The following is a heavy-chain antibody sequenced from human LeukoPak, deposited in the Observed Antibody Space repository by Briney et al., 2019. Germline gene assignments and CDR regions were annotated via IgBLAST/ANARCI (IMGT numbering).Heavy chain of an antibody. D-gene: IGHD6-19*01. J-gene: IGHJ5*02. CDR3: ARDLTVAGFLNWFDP. CDR1: GFIFSSYS. CDR2: ITSSSNYI. Sequence: GGSQRLSCAASGFIFSSYSMNWVRQAPGKGLEWVSSITSSSNYIYYADSVKGRFTISRDNAKNSLYLQMNSLRAEDTAVYYCARDLTVAGFLNWFDPWGQGTLVTVSS. V-gene: IGHV3-21*01.